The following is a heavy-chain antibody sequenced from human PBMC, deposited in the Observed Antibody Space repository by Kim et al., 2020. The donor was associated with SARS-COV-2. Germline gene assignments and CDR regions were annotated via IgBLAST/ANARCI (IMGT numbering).Heavy chain of an antibody. CDR3: ARDLYYDYVWGSYRSTLPFDY. Sequence: GGSLRLSCAASGFTFSDYYMSWIRQAPGKGLEWVSYISSSGSTIYYADSVKGRFTISRDNAKNSLYLQMNSLRAEDTAVYYCARDLYYDYVWGSYRSTLPFDYWGQGTLVTVSS. CDR1: GFTFSDYY. D-gene: IGHD3-16*02. V-gene: IGHV3-11*04. J-gene: IGHJ4*02. CDR2: ISSSGSTI.